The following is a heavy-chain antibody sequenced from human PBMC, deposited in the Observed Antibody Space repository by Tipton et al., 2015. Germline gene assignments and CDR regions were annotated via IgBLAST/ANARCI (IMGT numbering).Heavy chain of an antibody. J-gene: IGHJ6*02. Sequence: SLRLSCAASGFTFDDYAMHWVRQAPGKGLEWVSGISWNSGSTYYADSVKGRLTISRDNAKNTLYLQMNSLRAEDTAVYYCVRDAPSYGMDVWGQGTTVTVSS. CDR2: ISWNSGST. CDR1: GFTFDDYA. CDR3: VRDAPSYGMDV. V-gene: IGHV3-9*01.